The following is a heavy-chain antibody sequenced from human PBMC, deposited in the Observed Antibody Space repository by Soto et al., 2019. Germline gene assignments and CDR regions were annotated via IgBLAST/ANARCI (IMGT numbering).Heavy chain of an antibody. CDR1: GYTFTSYG. J-gene: IGHJ4*02. Sequence: QVQLVQSGAEVKKPGASVKVSCKASGYTFTSYGISWVRQAPGQGLEWMGWISAYNGNTNYAQKLQGRVTMXXEXSXXTAYMERRSLISDDTAVYYCARSTLAAAGTIHFDYWGQGTLVTVSS. CDR3: ARSTLAAAGTIHFDY. D-gene: IGHD6-13*01. V-gene: IGHV1-18*01. CDR2: ISAYNGNT.